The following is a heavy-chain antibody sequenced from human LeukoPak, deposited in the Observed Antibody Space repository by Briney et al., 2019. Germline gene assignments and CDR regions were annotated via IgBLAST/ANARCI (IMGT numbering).Heavy chain of an antibody. Sequence: GGSLRLSCAASGYTFTSYSMSWVRQAPGKGLEWVSLISNSDDTRYYADSVRGRFTISRDDAKNSLYLQMSSLRDGDTAVYYCVRGYYSNSFDFWGQGTVVTVSS. J-gene: IGHJ3*01. V-gene: IGHV3-48*02. D-gene: IGHD2/OR15-2a*01. CDR2: ISNSDDTR. CDR1: GYTFTSYS. CDR3: VRGYYSNSFDF.